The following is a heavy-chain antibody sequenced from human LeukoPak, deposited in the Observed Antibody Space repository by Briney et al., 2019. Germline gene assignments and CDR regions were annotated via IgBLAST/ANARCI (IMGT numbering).Heavy chain of an antibody. D-gene: IGHD3-9*01. J-gene: IGHJ4*02. Sequence: AGGSLRLSCAASEFTFSSYGMPWVRQAPGKGLEWVAVIWYDGSNKYYADSVKGRFTISRDNSKNTLYLQMNSLRAEDTAVYYCAREYYDILTGYRQYYFDYWGQGTLVTASS. V-gene: IGHV3-33*01. CDR2: IWYDGSNK. CDR1: EFTFSSYG. CDR3: AREYYDILTGYRQYYFDY.